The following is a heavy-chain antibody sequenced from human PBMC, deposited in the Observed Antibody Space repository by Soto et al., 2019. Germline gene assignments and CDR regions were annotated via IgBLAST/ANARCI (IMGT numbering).Heavy chain of an antibody. CDR3: ARPTMTRTLSGDY. CDR1: GFTFSRYW. D-gene: IGHD3-22*01. V-gene: IGHV3-74*01. CDR2: INSDGSSI. Sequence: EVQLVESGGGLVQPGGSLRLSCAASGFTFSRYWMHWVRQAPGKGLVWVSRINSDGSSISYADSVKGRFTISRDNAKNTLYLRMNSLRAEDTAVYYCARPTMTRTLSGDYWGQGTLVTVSS. J-gene: IGHJ4*02.